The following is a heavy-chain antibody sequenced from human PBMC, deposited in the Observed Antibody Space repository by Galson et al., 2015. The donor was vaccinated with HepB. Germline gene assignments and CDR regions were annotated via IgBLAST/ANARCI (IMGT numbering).Heavy chain of an antibody. V-gene: IGHV3-30*04. Sequence: SLRLSCAASGFTFSSYAMHWVRQAPGKGLEWVAVISYDGSNKYYADSVKGRFTISRDNSKNTLYLQMNSLRAEDTAVYYCARAGLVSGPDYWGQGTLVTVSS. CDR3: ARAGLVSGPDY. CDR2: ISYDGSNK. CDR1: GFTFSSYA. D-gene: IGHD5/OR15-5a*01. J-gene: IGHJ4*02.